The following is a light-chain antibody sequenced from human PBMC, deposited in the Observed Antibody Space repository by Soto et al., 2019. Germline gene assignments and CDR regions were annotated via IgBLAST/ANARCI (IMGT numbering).Light chain of an antibody. CDR3: SSYAGSNWV. CDR2: EVF. CDR1: SSDVGGYNY. V-gene: IGLV2-8*01. Sequence: QSVLTQPPSASGSPGQSVTISCTGTSSDVGGYNYVSWYQQHPGKAPKLMIYEVFKRPSGVPDRFSGSKSANTASLTVSGLQAEDEADYYCSSYAGSNWVFGGGTKVTVL. J-gene: IGLJ3*02.